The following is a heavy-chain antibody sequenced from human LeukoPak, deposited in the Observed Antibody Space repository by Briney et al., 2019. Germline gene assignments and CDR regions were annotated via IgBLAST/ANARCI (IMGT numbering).Heavy chain of an antibody. Sequence: ASVRVSCMASGDTFTADYMHWGRQAPGGGLGWMGWIHLNSGDTNSPKTFPRRVSITRDTSINPASMELSRLTSDDTAVYYYARDLYSSGWTDAFDIWGQGTMVTVSS. D-gene: IGHD6-19*01. CDR1: GDTFTADY. V-gene: IGHV1-2*02. J-gene: IGHJ3*02. CDR2: IHLNSGDT. CDR3: ARDLYSSGWTDAFDI.